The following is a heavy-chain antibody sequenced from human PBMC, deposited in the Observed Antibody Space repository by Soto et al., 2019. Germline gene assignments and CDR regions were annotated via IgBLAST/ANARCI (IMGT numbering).Heavy chain of an antibody. CDR1: GYTFTNYW. CDR2: IYPGDSDT. J-gene: IGHJ6*02. Sequence: ESLKISCKGSGYTFTNYWIGWVRQMPGKGPEWMGIIYPGDSDTKYNPPFQGQVTISADKSITTTYLQWSSLKASDTAIYYCAASIFYYGMDVWGQGTTVTVSS. V-gene: IGHV5-51*01. CDR3: AASIFYYGMDV.